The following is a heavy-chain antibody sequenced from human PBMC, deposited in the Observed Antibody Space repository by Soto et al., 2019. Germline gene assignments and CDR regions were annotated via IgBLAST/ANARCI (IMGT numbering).Heavy chain of an antibody. CDR3: ARGGLHAYYKDN. V-gene: IGHV3-74*01. D-gene: IGHD3-10*01. CDR2: IDSYGSTT. Sequence: EVQLVESGGGLVQPGGSLRLSCAASGFTFSNYWMHWVRQAPVEGLVWVSRIDSYGSTTNYADSVKGRFTVSRDNARNSLYLKMNSLRAEETARYYCARGGLHAYYKDNWGQGILVTVSS. J-gene: IGHJ4*02. CDR1: GFTFSNYW.